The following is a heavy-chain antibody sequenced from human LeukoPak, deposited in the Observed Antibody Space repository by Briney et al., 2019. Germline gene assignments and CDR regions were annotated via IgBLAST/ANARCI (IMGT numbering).Heavy chain of an antibody. J-gene: IGHJ4*02. CDR3: AKGLYYYDSSGYPN. CDR1: GFTFSSYG. Sequence: GGSLRLSCAASGFTFSSYGMHWVRQAPGKGLEWVAFIRYDGSNKYYADSVKGRFTISRDNSKNTVYLQMNSLRAEDTAVYYCAKGLYYYDSSGYPNWGQGTLVTVSS. V-gene: IGHV3-30*02. CDR2: IRYDGSNK. D-gene: IGHD3-22*01.